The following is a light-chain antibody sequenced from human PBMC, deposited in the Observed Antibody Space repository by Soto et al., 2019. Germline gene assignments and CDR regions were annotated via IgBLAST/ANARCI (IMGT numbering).Light chain of an antibody. V-gene: IGLV2-11*01. CDR2: GVT. Sequence: QSVLTQPRSVSGSPGQSVTISCTGSSSDVGGYNYVSWYQHHPDKVPKLIILGVTKRPSGVPDRFSGSKSGNTASLTISGLQAEDEADYYCCSYAGTYTFVFGTGTKVT. J-gene: IGLJ1*01. CDR1: SSDVGGYNY. CDR3: CSYAGTYTFV.